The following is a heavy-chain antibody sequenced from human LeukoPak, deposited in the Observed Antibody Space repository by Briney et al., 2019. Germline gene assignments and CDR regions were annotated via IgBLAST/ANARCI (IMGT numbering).Heavy chain of an antibody. CDR1: GYTFTGYY. CDR3: ARDRDYSNYLNRPFDY. J-gene: IGHJ4*02. D-gene: IGHD4-11*01. CDR2: INPNSGGT. Sequence: ASVKVSCKASGYTFTGYYMHWVRQAPGQGLEWMGWINPNSGGTNYAQKFQGRVTMTRDTSISTAYMELSRLRSDDTAVYYCARDRDYSNYLNRPFDYWGQGTLVTVSS. V-gene: IGHV1-2*02.